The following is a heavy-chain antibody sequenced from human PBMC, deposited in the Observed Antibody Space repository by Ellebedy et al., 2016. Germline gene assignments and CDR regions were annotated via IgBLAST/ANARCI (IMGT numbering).Heavy chain of an antibody. CDR3: TREGLDNSFDV. CDR2: ISPSSGSTI. D-gene: IGHD3/OR15-3a*01. J-gene: IGHJ3*01. V-gene: IGHV3-48*02. CDR1: GFTFTSYS. Sequence: GESLKISXIVSGFTFTSYSMKWVRQTPGKGLEWVSYISPSSGSTIYYADSVKGRFTISRDNAKNSVYLQMNSLRDEDTAVYYCTREGLDNSFDVWGQGTMVTVS.